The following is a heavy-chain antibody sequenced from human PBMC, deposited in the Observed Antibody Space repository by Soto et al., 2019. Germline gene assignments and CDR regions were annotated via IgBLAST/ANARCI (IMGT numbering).Heavy chain of an antibody. V-gene: IGHV5-10-1*01. CDR3: GRQMYDYDTGPNFQYYFDS. CDR1: GYSFAGYW. Sequence: PGDSLKISCKGAGYSFAGYWITWVRQKPGKGLEWMGRIDPSDSQTYYSPSFRGHVTISVTKSITTVFLQWSSLRASDNAMYYCGRQMYDYDTGPNFQYYFDSWGHGTKVPGSS. J-gene: IGHJ4*01. D-gene: IGHD3-22*01. CDR2: IDPSDSQT.